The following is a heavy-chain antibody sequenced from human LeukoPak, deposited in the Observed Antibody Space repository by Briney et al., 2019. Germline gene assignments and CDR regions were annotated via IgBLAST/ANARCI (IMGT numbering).Heavy chain of an antibody. CDR1: GYTFTSYY. J-gene: IGHJ4*02. CDR3: ARVYYYDSSGYRGHYYFDY. CDR2: INPSGGST. Sequence: ASVKVSCKASGYTFTSYYMHWVRQAPGQGLEWMGIINPSGGSTSYAQKFQGRVTMTRDTSTSTVYMELSSLRSEDTAVYYCARVYYYDSSGYRGHYYFDYWGRGTLVTVSS. V-gene: IGHV1-46*01. D-gene: IGHD3-22*01.